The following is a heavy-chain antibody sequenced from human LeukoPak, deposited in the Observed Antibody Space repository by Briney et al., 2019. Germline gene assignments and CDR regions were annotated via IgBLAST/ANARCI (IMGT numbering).Heavy chain of an antibody. V-gene: IGHV3-15*01. CDR2: IKSKTDGGTA. CDR1: GFLFSDVW. J-gene: IGHJ4*02. CDR3: TTDWYYYDSSGYYPIF. Sequence: GGSLRLSCAASGFLFSDVWMSWVRQAPGKGLEWVGRIKSKTDGGTADYAAPVKGRFTFSRDDSENTLYLQMNSLNTEDTAVYYCTTDWYYYDSSGYYPIFWGQGTLVTVSS. D-gene: IGHD3-22*01.